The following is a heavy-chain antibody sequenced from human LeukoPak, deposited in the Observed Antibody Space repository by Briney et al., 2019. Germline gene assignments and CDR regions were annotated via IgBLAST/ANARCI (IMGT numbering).Heavy chain of an antibody. CDR1: EFTFSDYA. CDR3: AKRLRTNHWYFDL. Sequence: GGSLRLSCAASEFTFSDYAMNWVRQAPGKGLEWVSAVSGDGISTFYADSVKGRFTISRDNSKNTLHLQMNSLRAEDTAVYYCAKRLRTNHWYFDLWGRGTLVTVSS. J-gene: IGHJ2*01. V-gene: IGHV3-23*01. CDR2: VSGDGIST. D-gene: IGHD5-12*01.